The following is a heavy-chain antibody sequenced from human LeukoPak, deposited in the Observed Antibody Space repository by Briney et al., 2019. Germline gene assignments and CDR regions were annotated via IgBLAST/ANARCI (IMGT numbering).Heavy chain of an antibody. Sequence: GSSVKVSCKASGGTFSSYAISWVRQAPGQGLEWMGRIIPIFGIANYAQKFQGRVTITADKSTSTAYMELSSLRSEDTAVYYCASPARDPVAGKAFDIWGQGTMVTVSS. CDR1: GGTFSSYA. CDR2: IIPIFGIA. J-gene: IGHJ3*02. V-gene: IGHV1-69*04. D-gene: IGHD6-19*01. CDR3: ASPARDPVAGKAFDI.